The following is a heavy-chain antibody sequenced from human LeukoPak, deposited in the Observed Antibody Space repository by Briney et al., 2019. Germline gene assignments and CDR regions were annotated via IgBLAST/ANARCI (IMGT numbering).Heavy chain of an antibody. J-gene: IGHJ5*02. Sequence: PGGSLRLSCAASGFTFSSYSMNWVRQAPGKGLEWVSSISSSSSYIYYADSVKGRFTISRDNAKNSLYLQMNSLRAEDTAMYYCARLEGSGKLGWFDPWGQGTLVTVSS. CDR3: ARLEGSGKLGWFDP. CDR2: ISSSSSYI. CDR1: GFTFSSYS. V-gene: IGHV3-21*01. D-gene: IGHD3-10*01.